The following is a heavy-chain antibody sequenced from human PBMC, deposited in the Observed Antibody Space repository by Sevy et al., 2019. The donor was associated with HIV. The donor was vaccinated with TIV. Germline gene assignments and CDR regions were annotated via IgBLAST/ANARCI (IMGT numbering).Heavy chain of an antibody. D-gene: IGHD3-10*01. V-gene: IGHV1-8*01. Sequence: ASVKVSCRTSVYTFTTYDINWVRQATGQGLEGMGWMNPSRGNTGSAQKFQGRLTMTRDTSKSTAYMELSSLESQDTAVYYCARRRGFGELLGLGYWGQGTLVTVSS. J-gene: IGHJ4*02. CDR2: MNPSRGNT. CDR3: ARRRGFGELLGLGY. CDR1: VYTFTTYD.